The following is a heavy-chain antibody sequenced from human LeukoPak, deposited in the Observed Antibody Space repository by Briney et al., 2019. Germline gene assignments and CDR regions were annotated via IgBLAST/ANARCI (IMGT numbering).Heavy chain of an antibody. CDR3: VRAGGPHTVDV. D-gene: IGHD2-8*02. J-gene: IGHJ6*02. Sequence: GGSLRLPCAASGFTFSIYWMSWVRQAPGKGLEWVANINQNGSATYYVDSVKGRFTISRDNAKNTLFLQMNSLRAEDTAVFYCVRAGGPHTVDVWGQGTTVTVSS. CDR1: GFTFSIYW. CDR2: INQNGSAT. V-gene: IGHV3-7*01.